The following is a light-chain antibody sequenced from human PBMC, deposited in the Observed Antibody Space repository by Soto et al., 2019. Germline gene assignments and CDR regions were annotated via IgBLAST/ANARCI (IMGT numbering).Light chain of an antibody. Sequence: DIQMTQSPSTLSGSVGDRVTITCRAILTISSWLAWYQQKPGKAPKLLIYKASTLKSGVPSRFSGSGSGTEFTLTISSLQPDDFATYYCQHYNSYSEEFGQGTKVDIK. J-gene: IGKJ1*01. CDR2: KAS. CDR3: QHYNSYSEE. CDR1: LTISSW. V-gene: IGKV1-5*03.